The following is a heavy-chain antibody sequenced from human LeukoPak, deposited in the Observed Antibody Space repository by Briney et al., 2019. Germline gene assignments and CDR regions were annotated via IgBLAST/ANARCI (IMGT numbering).Heavy chain of an antibody. J-gene: IGHJ4*02. Sequence: IPSETLSLTCIVSGVSISTHYWSWIRQPPGKGLEWIGYIYYSGSTNCNPSLKSRVTISIDTSKNQFSLKLRSVTAADTAVYYCAREVPIVRGLRWDYWGQGTLVTVSS. CDR2: IYYSGST. D-gene: IGHD3-10*01. V-gene: IGHV4-59*11. CDR1: GVSISTHY. CDR3: AREVPIVRGLRWDY.